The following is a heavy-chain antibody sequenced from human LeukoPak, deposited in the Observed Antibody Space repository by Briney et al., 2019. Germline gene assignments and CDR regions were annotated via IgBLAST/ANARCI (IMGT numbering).Heavy chain of an antibody. CDR2: ISSSGSTI. J-gene: IGHJ5*02. D-gene: IGHD6-19*01. CDR3: AKDKSAWLEYNWFDP. V-gene: IGHV3-11*01. Sequence: GGSLRLSCAASGFTFSDYYMSWIRQAPGKGLEWVSYISSSGSTIYYANSVKGRFTISRENSKNTLYLEMSSLRVEDTALYYCAKDKSAWLEYNWFDPWGQGTLVTVSS. CDR1: GFTFSDYY.